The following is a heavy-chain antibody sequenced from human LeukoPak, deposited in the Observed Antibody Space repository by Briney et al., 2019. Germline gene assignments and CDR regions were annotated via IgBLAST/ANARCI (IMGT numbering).Heavy chain of an antibody. CDR1: GGSFSNYA. CDR2: FLPITATA. V-gene: IGHV1-69*13. D-gene: IGHD5-12*01. CDR3: ARGAYMDLRRSFDL. J-gene: IGHJ5*02. Sequence: SGTLSCKASGGSFSNYAISWVRQAPGQGLEWMGGFLPITATAIYAQQFPGRVSFTADESTSTAYMELSSLGSDDAAVYYCARGAYMDLRRSFDLWGQGTLVTVSS.